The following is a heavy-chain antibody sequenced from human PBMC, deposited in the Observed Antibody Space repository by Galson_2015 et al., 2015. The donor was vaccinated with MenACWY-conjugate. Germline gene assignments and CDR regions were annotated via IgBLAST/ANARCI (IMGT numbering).Heavy chain of an antibody. J-gene: IGHJ4*02. Sequence: SLRLSCAASGFTFSSYSMNWVRQAPGKGLEWVSYISSSSSTIYYADSVKGRFTISRDNAKNSLYLQMNSLRAEDTAVYYCARGGRGYSCGLGYWGQGTLVTVSS. D-gene: IGHD5-18*01. CDR2: ISSSSSTI. V-gene: IGHV3-48*04. CDR1: GFTFSSYS. CDR3: ARGGRGYSCGLGY.